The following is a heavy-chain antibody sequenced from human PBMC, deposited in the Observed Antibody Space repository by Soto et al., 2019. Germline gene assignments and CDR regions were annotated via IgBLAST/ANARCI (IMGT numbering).Heavy chain of an antibody. D-gene: IGHD2-8*02. J-gene: IGHJ3*02. Sequence: QVQLVQSGAEVKKPGSSVKVSCKASGGTFSSYTISWVRQAPGQGLEWMGRIIPILGIANYAQKFQGRVRITAEKATSAAYRELSSLRSEDTAVYYCAREATVLGDAFDIWGQGTMVTVSS. CDR2: IIPILGIA. CDR1: GGTFSSYT. CDR3: AREATVLGDAFDI. V-gene: IGHV1-69*02.